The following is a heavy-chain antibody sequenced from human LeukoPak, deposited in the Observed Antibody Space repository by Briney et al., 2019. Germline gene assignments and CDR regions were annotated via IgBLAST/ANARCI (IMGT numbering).Heavy chain of an antibody. Sequence: ASVKVSCKASGYTFTSYAMNWVRQAPGQGLEWMGGIIPMSDTANYPQKFRGRLTITADIPTSTVYMELSSLRSEDAAVYYCARSYRHPLYYYYMDVWGKGTTVTVSS. CDR3: ARSYRHPLYYYYMDV. J-gene: IGHJ6*03. D-gene: IGHD1-14*01. CDR1: GYTFTSYA. V-gene: IGHV1-69*06. CDR2: IIPMSDTA.